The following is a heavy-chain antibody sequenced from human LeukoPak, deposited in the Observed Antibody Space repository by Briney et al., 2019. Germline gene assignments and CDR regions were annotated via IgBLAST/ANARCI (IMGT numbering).Heavy chain of an antibody. CDR3: ARAPYYDFWSSYPTKLRANWSDP. J-gene: IGHJ5*02. D-gene: IGHD3-3*01. Sequence: SETLSLTCTVSGGSINYGGWIRQPPGKGLEWIGEINHSGSTNYNPSLKSRVTISVDTSKNQFSLKLSSVTAADTAVYYCARAPYYDFWSSYPTKLRANWSDPWGQGTLVTVSS. V-gene: IGHV4-34*01. CDR1: GGSINY. CDR2: INHSGST.